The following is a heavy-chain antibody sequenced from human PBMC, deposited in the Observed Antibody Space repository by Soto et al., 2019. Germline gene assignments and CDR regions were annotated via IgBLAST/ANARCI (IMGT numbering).Heavy chain of an antibody. CDR3: ATRRDGSGSLDQ. V-gene: IGHV4-4*02. Sequence: SETLSLTCAVSGTSISSSNWWNWVRQPPGKGLEWIGESYHSGSTSYNPSLKSRGTLSVERSKNQFSLKLSSVTAADTAVYFCATRRDGSGSLDQWGQGTLVTVSS. J-gene: IGHJ4*02. CDR1: GTSISSSNW. CDR2: SYHSGST. D-gene: IGHD3-10*01.